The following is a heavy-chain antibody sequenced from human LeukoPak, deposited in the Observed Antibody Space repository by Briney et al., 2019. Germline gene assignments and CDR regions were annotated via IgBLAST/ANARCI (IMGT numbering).Heavy chain of an antibody. CDR2: INTDGSSK. D-gene: IGHD3-10*01. CDR1: GFTFSSYW. J-gene: IGHJ4*02. V-gene: IGHV3-74*01. CDR3: ARGGIRFIDY. Sequence: PGGSLRLSCAASGFTFSSYWMYWVRQAPGKGLVWVSRINTDGSSKDYADSVKGRFTISRDNAKNTLYVQMNSLRAEDTAVYYCARGGIRFIDYWGQGTLVTVSS.